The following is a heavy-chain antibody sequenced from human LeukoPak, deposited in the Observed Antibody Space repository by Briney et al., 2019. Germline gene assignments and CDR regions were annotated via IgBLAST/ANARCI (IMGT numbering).Heavy chain of an antibody. D-gene: IGHD1-14*01. CDR2: ISGSGGST. V-gene: IGHV3-23*01. CDR3: AKGGPDSHPTPRTNDY. J-gene: IGHJ4*02. CDR1: GFTFSSYA. Sequence: GGSLRLSCAASGFTFSSYAMSWVRQAPGKGLEWVSAISGSGGSTYYADSVKGRFTISRDNSKNTLYLQMNSLRAEDTAVYYCAKGGPDSHPTPRTNDYWGQGTLVTVSS.